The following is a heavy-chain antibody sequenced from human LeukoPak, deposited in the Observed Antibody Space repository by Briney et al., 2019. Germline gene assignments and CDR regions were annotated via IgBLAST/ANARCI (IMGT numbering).Heavy chain of an antibody. Sequence: GGSLRLSSAASGFTFSSFAMGWVRQAPGKGLEWVSAISGSGGSTSYADSVKGRFTMSRDNSRNTLYLQMNSLRADDTAVYYCAKRDASGTYDSFDYWGQGTRVTVSS. CDR1: GFTFSSFA. V-gene: IGHV3-23*01. J-gene: IGHJ4*02. D-gene: IGHD1-26*01. CDR2: ISGSGGST. CDR3: AKRDASGTYDSFDY.